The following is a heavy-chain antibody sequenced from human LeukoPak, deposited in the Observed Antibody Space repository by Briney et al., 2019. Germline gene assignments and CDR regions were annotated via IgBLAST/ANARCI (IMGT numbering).Heavy chain of an antibody. CDR3: ASEGDYYDILTGYYWAFDY. Sequence: GGSLRLSCAASGFTFSSYSMNWVRQAPGKGLEWVSYIGSSSSTIYYADSVKGRFTISRDNAKNSLYLQMNSLRAEDTAVYYCASEGDYYDILTGYYWAFDYWGQGTLVTVSS. D-gene: IGHD3-9*01. CDR1: GFTFSSYS. J-gene: IGHJ4*02. CDR2: IGSSSSTI. V-gene: IGHV3-48*04.